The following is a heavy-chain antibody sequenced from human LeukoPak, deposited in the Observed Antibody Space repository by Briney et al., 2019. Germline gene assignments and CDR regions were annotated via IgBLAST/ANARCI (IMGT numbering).Heavy chain of an antibody. D-gene: IGHD6-13*01. CDR2: ISGSGGTT. Sequence: GGSLRPSCAASGFTFSSYAMSWVRQAPGKGLEWVSTISGSGGTTYYADSVKGRFTISRDNSKNTLYLQMNSLRAEDTAVYYCAKDRIAATGTPEYWGQGTLVTVSS. CDR1: GFTFSSYA. CDR3: AKDRIAATGTPEY. J-gene: IGHJ4*02. V-gene: IGHV3-23*01.